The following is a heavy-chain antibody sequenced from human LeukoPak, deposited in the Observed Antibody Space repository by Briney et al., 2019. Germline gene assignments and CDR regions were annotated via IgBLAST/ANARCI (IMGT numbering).Heavy chain of an antibody. CDR2: IWYDGSNK. J-gene: IGHJ6*02. Sequence: GGSLRLSCAASGFTFSSYGMHWVRQAPAKGLEWVSVIWYDGSNKYYADSVKGRFTISRDNAKNSLYLKMNSLRAEDTAVYYCARVWTDYYYYYGMDVWGQGTTVTVSS. CDR1: GFTFSSYG. CDR3: ARVWTDYYYYYGMDV. V-gene: IGHV3-33*03. D-gene: IGHD3/OR15-3a*01.